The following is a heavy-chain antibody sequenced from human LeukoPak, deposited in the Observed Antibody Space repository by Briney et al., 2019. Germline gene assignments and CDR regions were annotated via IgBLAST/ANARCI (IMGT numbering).Heavy chain of an antibody. J-gene: IGHJ4*02. D-gene: IGHD3-10*01. Sequence: ASVKVSCKASGYTFTSYDINWVRQATGQGLEWMGWMNPNSGNTGYAQKFQGRVTMTRNTSISTAYMELSSLRSEDTAVYYCARGRPSPHGFGESFDYWGQGTLVTVSS. V-gene: IGHV1-8*01. CDR3: ARGRPSPHGFGESFDY. CDR2: MNPNSGNT. CDR1: GYTFTSYD.